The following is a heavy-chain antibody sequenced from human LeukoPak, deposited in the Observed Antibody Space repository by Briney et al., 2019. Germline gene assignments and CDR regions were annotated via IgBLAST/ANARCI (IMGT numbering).Heavy chain of an antibody. J-gene: IGHJ6*03. CDR1: GGSISSYY. V-gene: IGHV4-59*12. D-gene: IGHD5-12*01. CDR3: ARGLVATPQGYYYYYMDV. Sequence: PSETLSLTCTVSGGSISSYYWSWIRQPPGKGLEWIGYIYYSGSTNYNPSLKSRVTMSVDTSKNQFSLKLSSVTAADTAVYYCARGLVATPQGYYYYYMDVWGKGTTVTVSS. CDR2: IYYSGST.